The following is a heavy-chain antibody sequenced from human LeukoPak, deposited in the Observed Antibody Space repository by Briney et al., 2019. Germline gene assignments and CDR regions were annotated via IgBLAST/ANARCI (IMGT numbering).Heavy chain of an antibody. D-gene: IGHD3-16*02. CDR3: ALGGVIYFYYYYYMDV. V-gene: IGHV1-2*06. CDR2: INPNSGGT. J-gene: IGHJ6*03. Sequence: ASVEVSCKASGYTFTGYYMHWVRQAPGQGLEWMGRINPNSGGTNYAQKFQGRVTMTRDTSISTAYMELSRLRSDDTAVYYCALGGVIYFYYYYYMDVWGKGTTVTVSS. CDR1: GYTFTGYY.